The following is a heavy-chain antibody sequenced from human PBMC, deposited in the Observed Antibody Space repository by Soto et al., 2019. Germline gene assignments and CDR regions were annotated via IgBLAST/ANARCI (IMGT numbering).Heavy chain of an antibody. D-gene: IGHD2-21*01. CDR3: ARARAYCGGECYTAVSDY. Sequence: SETLSLTCTVSGGAISSGDYYLSWIRQPPGKGLEWIGYIYYSGSTYYNPSLKSRVTISVDTSKNQFSLKLSSVTAADTAVYYCARARAYCGGECYTAVSDYWGQGKRVTV. CDR2: IYYSGST. J-gene: IGHJ4*02. V-gene: IGHV4-30-4*01. CDR1: GGAISSGDYY.